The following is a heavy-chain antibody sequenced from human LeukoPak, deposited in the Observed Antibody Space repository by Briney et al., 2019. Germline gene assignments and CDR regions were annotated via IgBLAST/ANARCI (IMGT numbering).Heavy chain of an antibody. Sequence: SETLSLTCTVSGVSIRGDCWSWIRQPPGKGPEWIGYIYYSGSTNYNPSLKSRVAISVDTSKNQFSLKLNSVTAADTAVYCCARVVGGTINYWGQGTLVTVSS. CDR3: ARVVGGTINY. D-gene: IGHD3-16*01. CDR1: GVSIRGDC. V-gene: IGHV4-59*01. J-gene: IGHJ4*02. CDR2: IYYSGST.